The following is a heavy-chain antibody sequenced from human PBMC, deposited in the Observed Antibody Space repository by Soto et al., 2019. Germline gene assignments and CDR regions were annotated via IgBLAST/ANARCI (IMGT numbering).Heavy chain of an antibody. CDR3: ASFHVVTAVFDY. D-gene: IGHD2-21*02. CDR2: IYHSGST. Sequence: QLQLQESGSGLVKPSQTLSLTCAVSGGSISSGGYSWSWIRQPRGKGLAWIGYIYHSGSTYYNPSLKSRVTISVDRSKNQFALKLSSVTAADTAVYYCASFHVVTAVFDYWGQGTLVTVS. V-gene: IGHV4-30-2*01. J-gene: IGHJ4*02. CDR1: GGSISSGGYS.